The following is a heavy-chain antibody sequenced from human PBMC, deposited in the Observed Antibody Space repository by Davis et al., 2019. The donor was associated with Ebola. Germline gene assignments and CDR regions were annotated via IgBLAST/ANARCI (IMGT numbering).Heavy chain of an antibody. V-gene: IGHV4-59*12. CDR2: IHHSGSA. CDR1: GVSITTYF. J-gene: IGHJ3*02. CDR3: ARDTRPCGGDCYDDTFDM. Sequence: PSETLSLTRSVSGVSITTYFWSWIRQPPGKGLEWVGYIHHSGSANANPSLKSRVTFSIDTSKSQVSLKLTSVTAADTAVYYCARDTRPCGGDCYDDTFDMWGQGTMVIVSS. D-gene: IGHD2-21*01.